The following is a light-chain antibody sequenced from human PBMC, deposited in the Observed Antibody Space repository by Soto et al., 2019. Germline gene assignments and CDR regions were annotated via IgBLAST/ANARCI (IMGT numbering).Light chain of an antibody. CDR1: QSVSSN. V-gene: IGKV3-15*01. CDR2: GAS. J-gene: IGKJ1*01. CDR3: QQYNNWTPWT. Sequence: EIVMTQSPATLSVSPGERATLSCRASQSVSSNLAWYQQKPGQAPRLLIYGASTRATGIPARFSGSGSGTEFTLTISGLQSEDCAVYYCQQYNNWTPWTFGQGTKVEIK.